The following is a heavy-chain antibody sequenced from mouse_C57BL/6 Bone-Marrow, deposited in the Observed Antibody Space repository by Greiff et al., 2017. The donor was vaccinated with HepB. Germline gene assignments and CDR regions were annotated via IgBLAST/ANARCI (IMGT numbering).Heavy chain of an antibody. V-gene: IGHV1-26*01. CDR2: INPNNGGT. Sequence: EVQLQQSGPELVKPGASVKISCKASGYTFTDYYMNWVKQSHGKSLEWIGDINPNNGGTSYNQKFKGKATLTVDKSSSTAYMELRSLTSEDSAVYYCASEEGTWFAYWGQGTRVTVSA. J-gene: IGHJ3*01. CDR1: GYTFTDYY. CDR3: ASEEGTWFAY.